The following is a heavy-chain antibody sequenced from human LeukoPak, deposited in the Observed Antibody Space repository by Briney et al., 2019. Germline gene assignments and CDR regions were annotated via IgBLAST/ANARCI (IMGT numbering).Heavy chain of an antibody. Sequence: SETLSLTCTVTGASISGSSGYYWGWIRQPPGKGLEWISSIHYSGTTHYNPFVKSRVSILVDTSKNQFSLNLNSVTAADTAVYYCARQSVGTASICYFAYWGQGILVTVSS. D-gene: IGHD1-26*01. V-gene: IGHV4-39*01. J-gene: IGHJ4*02. CDR2: IHYSGTT. CDR1: GASISGSSGYY. CDR3: ARQSVGTASICYFAY.